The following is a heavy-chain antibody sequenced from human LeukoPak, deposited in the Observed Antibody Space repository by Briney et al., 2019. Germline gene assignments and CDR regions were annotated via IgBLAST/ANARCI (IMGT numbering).Heavy chain of an antibody. CDR2: ISGSGGST. CDR1: GFTFSSYA. J-gene: IGHJ4*02. CDR3: AKPNYDFWSGYYSRGDG. D-gene: IGHD3-3*01. V-gene: IGHV3-23*01. Sequence: GGSLRLSCAASGFTFSSYAMSWVRQAPGKGLEWVSAISGSGGSTYYADSVKGRFTISRDNSKNTLYLRMNSLRAEDTAVYYCAKPNYDFWSGYYSRGDGWGQGTLVTVSS.